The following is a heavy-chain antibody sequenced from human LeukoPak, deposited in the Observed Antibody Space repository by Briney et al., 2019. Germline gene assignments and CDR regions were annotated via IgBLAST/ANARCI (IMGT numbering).Heavy chain of an antibody. J-gene: IGHJ4*02. CDR3: AKDHGLSSSWPRGYFDY. V-gene: IGHV3-30*18. D-gene: IGHD6-13*01. Sequence: PGGPLRLSCAASGFTFSSYWMSWVRQAPGRGLEWVAVISYNGSNKYYADSVKGRFTISSDNSKNTLYLQMNSLRAEDTAVYYCAKDHGLSSSWPRGYFDYWGQGTLVTVSS. CDR2: ISYNGSNK. CDR1: GFTFSSYW.